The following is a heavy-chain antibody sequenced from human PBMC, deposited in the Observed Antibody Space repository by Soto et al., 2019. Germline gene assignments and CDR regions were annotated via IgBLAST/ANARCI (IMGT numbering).Heavy chain of an antibody. J-gene: IGHJ6*02. V-gene: IGHV1-18*01. CDR1: GYSFTSYG. CDR3: ARDLTIVPATHPRLENYGMDV. Sequence: QVQLVQSAGEVKKPGASVKVSCKASGYSFTSYGISWVRRAPGQGLEWMGWISPYNGHTQFVERFQGRVTMTTDTSTKTAYMVLRNLRSDDTAHYYCARDLTIVPATHPRLENYGMDVWGQGTTVIVSS. CDR2: ISPYNGHT. D-gene: IGHD2-2*01.